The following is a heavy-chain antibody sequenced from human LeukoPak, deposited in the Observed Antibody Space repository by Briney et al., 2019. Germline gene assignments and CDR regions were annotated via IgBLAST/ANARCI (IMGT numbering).Heavy chain of an antibody. CDR3: TSDYYDSSGSIAR. Sequence: ASVKVSCKASGYTFTGYYMHWVRQAPGQGLEWMGGIIPIFGTANYAQKFQGRVTITADKSTSTAYMELSSLRSEDTAVYYCTSDYYDSSGSIARWGQGTLVTVAS. J-gene: IGHJ4*02. D-gene: IGHD3-22*01. V-gene: IGHV1-69*06. CDR1: GYTFTGYY. CDR2: IIPIFGTA.